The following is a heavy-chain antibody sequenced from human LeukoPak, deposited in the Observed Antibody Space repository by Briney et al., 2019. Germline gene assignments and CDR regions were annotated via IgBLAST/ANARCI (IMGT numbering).Heavy chain of an antibody. D-gene: IGHD2/OR15-2a*01. CDR3: ARSMAGAPNNWFAP. J-gene: IGHJ5*02. Sequence: SETLSLTCTVSGGSISSYYWSWIRQPPGKGLEWIGYIYYSGSTNYNPSLKSRVTISVDTSKNQFSLKLSSVTAADTAVYYCARSMAGAPNNWFAPGGQETRVTVPS. CDR1: GGSISSYY. V-gene: IGHV4-59*08. CDR2: IYYSGST.